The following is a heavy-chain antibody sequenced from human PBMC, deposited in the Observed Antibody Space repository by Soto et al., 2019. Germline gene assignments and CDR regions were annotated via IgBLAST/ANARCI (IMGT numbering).Heavy chain of an antibody. CDR3: ARDPGLRIPFDY. CDR2: MLYDGRIK. J-gene: IGHJ4*02. Sequence: QVQLVESGGGVVQPGRSLRLSCAASGFTFSYYGMHWVRQAPGKGLEWVAVMLYDGRIKYNADSVKGRFTISRDNSKNTLYLRMNSLKPEDTAVYFCARDPGLRIPFDYWGQGTLVTVSS. D-gene: IGHD3-16*01. CDR1: GFTFSYYG. V-gene: IGHV3-33*05.